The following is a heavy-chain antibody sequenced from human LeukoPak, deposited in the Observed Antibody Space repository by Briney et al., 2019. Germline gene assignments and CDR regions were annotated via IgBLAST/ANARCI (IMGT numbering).Heavy chain of an antibody. CDR2: INHSGST. CDR3: ARVRYCGGDCS. V-gene: IGHV4-34*01. Sequence: SETLSLTCTVYGGSFSGYYWSWIRQPPGKGLEWIGEINHSGSTNYNPSLKSRVTISVDTSKNQFSLKLSSVTAADTAVYYCARVRYCGGDCSWGQGTLVTVSS. D-gene: IGHD2-21*02. CDR1: GGSFSGYY. J-gene: IGHJ5*02.